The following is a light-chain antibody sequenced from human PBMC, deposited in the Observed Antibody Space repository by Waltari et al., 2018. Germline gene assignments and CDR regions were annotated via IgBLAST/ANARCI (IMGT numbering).Light chain of an antibody. V-gene: IGLV3-25*03. J-gene: IGLJ3*02. Sequence: SYEVTQPPSVSVSPGQTARISCSGDALATQYAYWYQQKPGQAPVLVMYKDTERPSGIPERFSGSSSETSVTLTISAVQTEDEADYYCQSADSSGTSWVFGGGTKLTVL. CDR1: ALATQY. CDR3: QSADSSGTSWV. CDR2: KDT.